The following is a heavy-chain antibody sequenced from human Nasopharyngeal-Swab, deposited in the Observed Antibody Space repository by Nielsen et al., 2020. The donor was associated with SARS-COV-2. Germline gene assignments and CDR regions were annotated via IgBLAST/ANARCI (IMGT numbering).Heavy chain of an antibody. Sequence: SQTLSLTCAVYGGSFSGYYWSWIRQPPGKGLEWIGEINHSGSTNYNPSLKSRVTISVDKSKNQFSLKLSSVTAADTAVYYCARDQGYCSSTSCYGRKGFDPWGQGTLVTVSS. CDR3: ARDQGYCSSTSCYGRKGFDP. D-gene: IGHD2-2*01. J-gene: IGHJ5*02. CDR2: INHSGST. V-gene: IGHV4-34*01. CDR1: GGSFSGYY.